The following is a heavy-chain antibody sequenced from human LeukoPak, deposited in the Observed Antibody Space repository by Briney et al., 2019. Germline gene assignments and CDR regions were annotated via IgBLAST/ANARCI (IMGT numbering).Heavy chain of an antibody. J-gene: IGHJ4*02. D-gene: IGHD2-15*01. V-gene: IGHV3-73*01. CDR2: IRTKANSYAT. CDR1: GFTFSGSA. CDR3: TRRDCNGNSCYSYY. Sequence: GGSLRLSCAAPGFTFSGSAMHWVRQASGKGLEWVGRIRTKANSYATAYAASVKGRFTISRDDSKNTAYLQMNSLKTEDTAVYYCTRRDCNGNSCYSYYWGQGTLVTVSS.